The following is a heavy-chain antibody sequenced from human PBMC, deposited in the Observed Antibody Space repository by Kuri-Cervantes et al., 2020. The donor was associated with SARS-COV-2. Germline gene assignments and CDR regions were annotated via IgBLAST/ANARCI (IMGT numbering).Heavy chain of an antibody. Sequence: SETLSLTCTVSGGSISSYYWSWIRQPPGKGLEWIGYIYYGGSTNYNPSLKSRVTISVDTSKNQFSLKLSSVTAADTAVYYCARKGDYPPDVKYFDLWGRGTLVTVSS. CDR2: IYYGGST. CDR1: GGSISSYY. J-gene: IGHJ2*01. CDR3: ARKGDYPPDVKYFDL. V-gene: IGHV4-59*01. D-gene: IGHD4-17*01.